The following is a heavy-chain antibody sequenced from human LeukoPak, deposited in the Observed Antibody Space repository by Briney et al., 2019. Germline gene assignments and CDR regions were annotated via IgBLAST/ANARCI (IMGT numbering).Heavy chain of an antibody. CDR3: TKDGGAYQLLYYMDV. CDR2: VQDGGSNK. CDR1: GFTVSSNH. Sequence: GGSLRLSCAASGFTVSSNHMSWVRQAPGKGLEWVAFVQDGGSNKYYADSVKGRFTISRDNSKNTLSLQMNSLGAEDTAVYYCTKDGGAYQLLYYMDVWGKGTTVTVSS. V-gene: IGHV3-30*02. D-gene: IGHD2-2*01. J-gene: IGHJ6*03.